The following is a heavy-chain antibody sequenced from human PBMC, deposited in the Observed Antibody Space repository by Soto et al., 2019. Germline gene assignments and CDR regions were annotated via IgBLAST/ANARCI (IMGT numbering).Heavy chain of an antibody. D-gene: IGHD4-4*01. J-gene: IGHJ4*02. Sequence: GGSLRLSCAASGFTFSSYGMHWVRQAPGKGLEWVAVISYDGSNKYYADSVKGRFTISRDNSKNTLYLQMNSLRAEDTAVYYCATSTVSDGAWGPGYWGQGTLVTVSS. CDR2: ISYDGSNK. V-gene: IGHV3-30*03. CDR3: ATSTVSDGAWGPGY. CDR1: GFTFSSYG.